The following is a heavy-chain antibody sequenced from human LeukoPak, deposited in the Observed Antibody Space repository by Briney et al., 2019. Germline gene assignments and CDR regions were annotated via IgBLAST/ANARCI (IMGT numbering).Heavy chain of an antibody. CDR2: ISNDGSTT. D-gene: IGHD7-27*01. Sequence: GGSLRLSCAASGFTFSTFWMHWVRQTPGKGLVWVSRISNDGSTTHYADSVKGRFTISRDNAKNTLFLHMNSLRAEDTAMYYCNVRWGPNSDYWGQGTLVTVSS. CDR3: NVRWGPNSDY. CDR1: GFTFSTFW. V-gene: IGHV3-74*01. J-gene: IGHJ4*02.